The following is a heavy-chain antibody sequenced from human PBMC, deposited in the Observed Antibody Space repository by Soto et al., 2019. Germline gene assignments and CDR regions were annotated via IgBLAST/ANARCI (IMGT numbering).Heavy chain of an antibody. CDR3: ENQNTTKRSFDI. J-gene: IGHJ3*02. D-gene: IGHD1-1*01. CDR2: ICADISCP. V-gene: IGHV3-23*01. Sequence: EAQLLESGGGLVQPGGSLRLSCTASGFDFINNAMAWVRQAPGKGLEWVSTICADISCPYYADSVKGRFTISRDNSKNTVYMQMRNLRNDAPTLYYWENQNTTKRSFDIWGQGTMVTVSS. CDR1: GFDFINNA.